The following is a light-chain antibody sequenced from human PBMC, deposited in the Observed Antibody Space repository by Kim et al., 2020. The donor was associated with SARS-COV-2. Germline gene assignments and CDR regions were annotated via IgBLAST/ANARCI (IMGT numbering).Light chain of an antibody. J-gene: IGLJ2*01. CDR1: SGRRASHY. Sequence: VTLCRARRSGRRASHYGPWYQQPPGSAPPPFVYEDNQRPSGVPDRFSGSIDSSSNSASLTISGLKTEDEADYYCQSYDSSNVVFGGGTQLTVL. CDR3: QSYDSSNVV. CDR2: EDN. V-gene: IGLV6-57*03.